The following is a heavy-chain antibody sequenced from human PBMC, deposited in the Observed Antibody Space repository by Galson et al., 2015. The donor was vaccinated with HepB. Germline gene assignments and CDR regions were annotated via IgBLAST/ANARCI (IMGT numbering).Heavy chain of an antibody. Sequence: SLRLSCAASGFTFSSNAMNWVRQAPGKGLEWVSSITSSGATTYYADSVKGRFTISRDNSKSTLSLQMNSLRAEDTAVDYCAKGGPTLRHWFDLWGQGTLVTVSS. CDR2: ITSSGATT. CDR3: AKGGPTLRHWFDL. D-gene: IGHD2-15*01. CDR1: GFTFSSNA. V-gene: IGHV3-23*01. J-gene: IGHJ5*02.